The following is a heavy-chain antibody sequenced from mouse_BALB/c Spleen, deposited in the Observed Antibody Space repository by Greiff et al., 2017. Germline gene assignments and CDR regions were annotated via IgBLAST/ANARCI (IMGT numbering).Heavy chain of an antibody. V-gene: IGHV2-3*01. D-gene: IGHD1-2*01. J-gene: IGHJ3*01. Sequence: VMLVESGPGLVAPLQSLSITCTASGFSLTSYGVSWVRQPPGKGLEWLGVIWGDGSTNYHSAHISRLSIIKDNSKSQVFLKLNSLQTDDTATYYGARPGYCGYYAYWGQGTLVTVSA. CDR1: GFSLTSYG. CDR3: ARPGYCGYYAY. CDR2: IWGDGST.